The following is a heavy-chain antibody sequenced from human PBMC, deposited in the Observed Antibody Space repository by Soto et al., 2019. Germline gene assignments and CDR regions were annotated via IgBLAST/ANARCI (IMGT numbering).Heavy chain of an antibody. CDR3: ARGYSSSWYFARSWFDP. Sequence: QVQLQQWGAGLLKPSETLSLTCAVYGGSFSGYYWSWIRQPPGKGLEWIGEINHSGSTNYNPSLKSRVTISVDTSKNQFSLKLSSVTAADTAVYYCARGYSSSWYFARSWFDPWGQGTLVTVSS. V-gene: IGHV4-34*01. J-gene: IGHJ5*02. D-gene: IGHD6-13*01. CDR1: GGSFSGYY. CDR2: INHSGST.